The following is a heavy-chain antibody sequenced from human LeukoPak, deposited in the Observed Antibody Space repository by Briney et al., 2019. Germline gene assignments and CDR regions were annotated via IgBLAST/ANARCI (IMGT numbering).Heavy chain of an antibody. V-gene: IGHV3-30*18. Sequence: PGRSLRLSCAASGFTFSSYGMHWVRQAPGKGLEWVAVISYDGSNKYYADSVKGRFTISRDNSKNTLYLQMNSLRAEDTAVYYCAKGGDILTGGQDAFDIWGQGTMVTVSS. D-gene: IGHD3-9*01. CDR1: GFTFSSYG. J-gene: IGHJ3*02. CDR3: AKGGDILTGGQDAFDI. CDR2: ISYDGSNK.